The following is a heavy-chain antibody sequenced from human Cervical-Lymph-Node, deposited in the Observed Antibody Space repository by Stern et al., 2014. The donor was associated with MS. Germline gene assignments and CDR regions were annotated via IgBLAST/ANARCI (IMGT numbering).Heavy chain of an antibody. Sequence: VHLVESGAEVKKPGASVKVSCKTSGYTVTSYYMHWVRQAPGQGLEWMGVINPSGGSTTYAQKFQGRVTMTSDTSTSTIYMELSSLRSEDTAIYYCAREIHGHFDSWGQGTLVTVSS. CDR1: GYTVTSYY. CDR3: AREIHGHFDS. D-gene: IGHD5-18*01. J-gene: IGHJ4*02. V-gene: IGHV1-46*01. CDR2: INPSGGST.